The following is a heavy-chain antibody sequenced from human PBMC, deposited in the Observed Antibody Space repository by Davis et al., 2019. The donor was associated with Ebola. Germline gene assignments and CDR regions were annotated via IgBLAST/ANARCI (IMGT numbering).Heavy chain of an antibody. D-gene: IGHD5-18*01. J-gene: IGHJ4*02. V-gene: IGHV3-53*01. CDR3: ARDKRGYSYGYDC. Sequence: GESLKISCAASGFTFSNAWMSWVRQAPGKGLEWVSVIYTGSTTYYANSVKGRFTISRDNSKNTLYLQMNSLRPEDTAIYYCARDKRGYSYGYDCWGQGTLVTVSS. CDR2: IYTGSTT. CDR1: GFTFSNAW.